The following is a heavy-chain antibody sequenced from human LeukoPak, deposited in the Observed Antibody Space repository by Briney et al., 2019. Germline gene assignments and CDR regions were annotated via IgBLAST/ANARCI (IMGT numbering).Heavy chain of an antibody. V-gene: IGHV4-34*01. CDR2: INHSGRS. CDR1: GGSFSGYY. Sequence: SETLSLTCAVYGGSFSGYYWSWVRQPPGKGLEWIGEINHSGRSNYNPSRKSRVTISVDTSKNQFSLKMTSVTAADTAVYYCARGIESLGSAMAPGGYWGQGTLVTVSS. J-gene: IGHJ4*02. D-gene: IGHD5-18*01. CDR3: ARGIESLGSAMAPGGY.